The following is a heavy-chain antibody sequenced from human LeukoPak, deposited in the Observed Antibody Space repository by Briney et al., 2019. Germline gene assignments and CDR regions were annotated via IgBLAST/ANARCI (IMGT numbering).Heavy chain of an antibody. V-gene: IGHV4-39*01. CDR1: GGSINTPNYY. D-gene: IGHD1-14*01. CDR2: IFYTGST. J-gene: IGHJ5*02. CDR3: ARLNKPGWFDP. Sequence: PSETLSLTCTVSGGSINTPNYYWGWIRQTPGKGLEWIGNIFYTGSTYYNPSLKSRVTISVDTSKNQFSLRLSSVTATDTAVYYCARLNKPGWFDPWGQGTLVTVSS.